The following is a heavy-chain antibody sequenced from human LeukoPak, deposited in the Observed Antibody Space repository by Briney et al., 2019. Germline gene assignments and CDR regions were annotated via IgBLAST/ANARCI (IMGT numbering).Heavy chain of an antibody. Sequence: GGSLRLSCAASGFTFSSYEMNWVRQAPGKGLEWVSYISSSGSTIYYADSVKGRFTISRDNAKNSLYLQMNSLRAEDTAVYYCARDGRFYGDHVMGYWGQGTLVTVSS. D-gene: IGHD4-17*01. CDR3: ARDGRFYGDHVMGY. J-gene: IGHJ4*02. V-gene: IGHV3-48*03. CDR2: ISSSGSTI. CDR1: GFTFSSYE.